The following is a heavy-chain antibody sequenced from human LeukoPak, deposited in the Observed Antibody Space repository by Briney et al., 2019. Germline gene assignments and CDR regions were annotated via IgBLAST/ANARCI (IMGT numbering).Heavy chain of an antibody. CDR3: ARDRGLTTSGGVGFDY. J-gene: IGHJ4*02. CDR1: GGSTSSYY. V-gene: IGHV4-59*13. CDR2: IYSSGST. D-gene: IGHD1/OR15-1a*01. Sequence: KASETLSLTCTVSGGSTSSYYWSWIRQPPGKGLEWIAYIYSSGSTNYNPSLKSRVTISVDTSKNQFSLKLSSVTAADTAVYYCARDRGLTTSGGVGFDYWGQGTLVTVSS.